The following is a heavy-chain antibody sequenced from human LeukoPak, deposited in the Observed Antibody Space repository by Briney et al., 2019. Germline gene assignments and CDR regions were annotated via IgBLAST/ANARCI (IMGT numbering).Heavy chain of an antibody. CDR3: ARATSDLGCFDY. V-gene: IGHV4-39*01. J-gene: IGHJ4*02. CDR1: GGSISSSTYY. D-gene: IGHD2-21*02. Sequence: PSETLALTCTVSGGSISSSTYYWGWIRQPPGKGLEWIGSIYRSGSTYYNPSLKSRVTISVDTSKNQFSLKLKSVTAADTAVYYCARATSDLGCFDYWGQGTLVTVSS. CDR2: IYRSGST.